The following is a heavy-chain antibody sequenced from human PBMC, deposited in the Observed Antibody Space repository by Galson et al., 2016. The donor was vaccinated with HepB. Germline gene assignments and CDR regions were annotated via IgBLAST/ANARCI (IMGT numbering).Heavy chain of an antibody. J-gene: IGHJ6*02. Sequence: SLRLSCAASGFTFSDYYMNWIRQAPGKGLEWVSYISSSSTYTNYADSVKGRFTISRDNAQNSLYLQMNSLRAEDTAVYYCARPLVSGLDFDFFGLDVWGQGTTVTVSS. CDR3: ARPLVSGLDFDFFGLDV. V-gene: IGHV3-11*06. CDR1: GFTFSDYY. CDR2: ISSSSTYT. D-gene: IGHD3-16*02.